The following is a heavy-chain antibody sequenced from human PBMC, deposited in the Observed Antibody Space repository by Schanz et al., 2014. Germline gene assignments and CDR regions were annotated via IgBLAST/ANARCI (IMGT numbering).Heavy chain of an antibody. CDR3: TRDRGALINHNDALDL. CDR2: TSTDGTKT. Sequence: QVQLVESGGGVVQPGGSLRLSCAASGFTFSNYGMHWVRQAPGQGLEKVAVTSTDGTKTYYAASVRGRFTISRDNSKNTVYLQMNSLRSEDTAVYYCTRDRGALINHNDALDLWGQGTMVSVSS. V-gene: IGHV3-30*19. J-gene: IGHJ3*01. D-gene: IGHD3-16*01. CDR1: GFTFSNYG.